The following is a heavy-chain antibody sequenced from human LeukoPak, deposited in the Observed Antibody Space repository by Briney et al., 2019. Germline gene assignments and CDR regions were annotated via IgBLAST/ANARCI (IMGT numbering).Heavy chain of an antibody. D-gene: IGHD3-10*01. V-gene: IGHV4-30-4*01. CDR3: AGAGDFDS. CDR1: GGSIYSGDYY. CDR2: IYFDGST. Sequence: PSETLSLTCTVSGGSIYSGDYYWSWIRQPPGKGLEWIGYIYFDGSTYYNPSLKSRVSISMDTSKNQFSLKLSSVTAADTAVYFCAGAGDFDSWGQGTPVTVSS. J-gene: IGHJ4*02.